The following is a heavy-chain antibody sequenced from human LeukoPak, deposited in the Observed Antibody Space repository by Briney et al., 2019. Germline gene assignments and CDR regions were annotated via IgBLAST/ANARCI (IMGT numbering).Heavy chain of an antibody. CDR2: IYYSGST. V-gene: IGHV4-30-4*01. CDR1: GGSISSGDYY. J-gene: IGHJ5*02. D-gene: IGHD5-12*01. Sequence: PSETLSLTCTVSGGSISSGDYYWSWIRQPPGKGLEWIGYIYYSGSTYYNPSLKSRVTISVDTSKNQFSLKLSSVTAADTAVYYCARAEHSGYDYWFDPWGQGTLVTVSS. CDR3: ARAEHSGYDYWFDP.